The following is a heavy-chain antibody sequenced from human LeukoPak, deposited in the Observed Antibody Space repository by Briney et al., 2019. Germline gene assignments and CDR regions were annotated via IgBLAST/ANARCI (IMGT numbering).Heavy chain of an antibody. CDR2: IYYSGST. CDR1: GGSFSGYY. CDR3: ARVKGVVTAILDY. V-gene: IGHV4-59*01. J-gene: IGHJ4*02. D-gene: IGHD2-21*02. Sequence: SETLSLTCAVYGGSFSGYYWSWIRQPPGKGLEWIGYIYYSGSTNYNPSLKSRVTFSVDTSKNQFSLKLISVTAADTAVYYCARVKGVVTAILDYWGQGTLVTVSS.